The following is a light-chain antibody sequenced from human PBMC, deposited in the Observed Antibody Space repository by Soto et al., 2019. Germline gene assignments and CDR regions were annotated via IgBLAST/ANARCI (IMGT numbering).Light chain of an antibody. CDR1: QSVSSY. CDR2: GAF. CDR3: QQRNIWPPVT. Sequence: VLTQSPATLSLSPGERATLSCRASQSVSSYLAWYQQKPGQAPRLLIYGAFNRATGIPARFSGSGSGADFTLTISSLEPEDFAVYYCQQRNIWPPVTFGQGTRLEIK. V-gene: IGKV3-11*01. J-gene: IGKJ5*01.